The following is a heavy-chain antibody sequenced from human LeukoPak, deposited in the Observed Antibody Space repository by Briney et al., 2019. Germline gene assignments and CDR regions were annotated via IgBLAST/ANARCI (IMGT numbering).Heavy chain of an antibody. CDR3: ARHGITMIVVGHNDY. Sequence: GGSLRLSCAASGLTFSSYSMNWVRQAPGKGLEWVSSISSSSSYIYYADSVKGRFTISRDNAKNSLYLQMNSLRAEDTAVYYCARHGITMIVVGHNDYWGQGTLVTVSS. CDR2: ISSSSSYI. J-gene: IGHJ4*02. D-gene: IGHD3-22*01. CDR1: GLTFSSYS. V-gene: IGHV3-21*01.